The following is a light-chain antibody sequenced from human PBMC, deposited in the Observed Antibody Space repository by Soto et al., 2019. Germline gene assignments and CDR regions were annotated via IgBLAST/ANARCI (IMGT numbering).Light chain of an antibody. CDR3: VLYMGSGISV. CDR1: SGSLSTTYY. Sequence: QTVVTQEPSFSVSPGGTVTLTCGLSSGSLSTTYYPSWYQQNPGQAPRTLIYNTKIRSSGVPDRFSGSILGKKAALTITGAQADDESHYYCVLYMGSGISVFGGGTKVTVL. V-gene: IGLV8-61*01. J-gene: IGLJ3*02. CDR2: NTK.